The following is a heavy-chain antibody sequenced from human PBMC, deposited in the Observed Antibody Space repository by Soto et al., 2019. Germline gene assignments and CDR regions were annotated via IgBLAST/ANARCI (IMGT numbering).Heavy chain of an antibody. D-gene: IGHD2-8*02. CDR2: ISDSGGDT. V-gene: IGHV3-23*01. CDR1: GFTFSSHA. J-gene: IGHJ6*01. CDR3: VRDWTGEKCPCMDV. Sequence: ESGGGLVQPGGSLRLSCAPSGFTFSSHAMSWVRQGPGKGLEWVSGISDSGGDTYYADSVKGRFTISRDSSKKTLYLQMNSLRDEDRAVYYCVRDWTGEKCPCMDVWGQGTTVTVSS.